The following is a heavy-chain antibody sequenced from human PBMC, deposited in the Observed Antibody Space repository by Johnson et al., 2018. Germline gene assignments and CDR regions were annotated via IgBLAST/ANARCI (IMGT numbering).Heavy chain of an antibody. Sequence: VQLVQSGGGLVKPGGSLRLSCAASGFSFTNAWMNWVRQAPWMGLEWVGRVKSEVDGGTVDYASPVKGRFTISRDDSNSMLYLQMNGLKTEDTAVYYCTRIAVTPMAQVYYYYLDVWGQGTTVTVSS. CDR2: VKSEVDGGTV. J-gene: IGHJ6*03. CDR3: TRIAVTPMAQVYYYYLDV. V-gene: IGHV3-15*07. D-gene: IGHD3-22*01. CDR1: GFSFTNAW.